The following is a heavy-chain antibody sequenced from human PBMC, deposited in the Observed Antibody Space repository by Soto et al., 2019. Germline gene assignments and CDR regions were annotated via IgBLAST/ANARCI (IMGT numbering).Heavy chain of an antibody. CDR3: ARDPSSGYPDDAFDI. D-gene: IGHD3-22*01. Sequence: QVQLQESGPGLVKPSGTLSLTCAVSGGSISSSNWWSWVRQPPGKGLEWIGEIYHSGSTNYNPSLKSRVTISVDKSKNQCSLKLSSVTAADTAVYYCARDPSSGYPDDAFDIWGQGTMVTVSS. CDR1: GGSISSSNW. J-gene: IGHJ3*02. CDR2: IYHSGST. V-gene: IGHV4-4*02.